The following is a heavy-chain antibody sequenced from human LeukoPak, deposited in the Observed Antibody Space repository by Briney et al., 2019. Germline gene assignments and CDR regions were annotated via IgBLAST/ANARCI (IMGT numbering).Heavy chain of an antibody. Sequence: SETLSLTCAVYGGSFSGYYWSWIRQPPGKGLEWIGEINHSGCTNYNPSLKSRVTISVDTSKNQFSLKLSSVTAADTAVYYCARGGPLGYCSSTSCYAPGDYWGQGTLVTVSS. CDR1: GGSFSGYY. CDR2: INHSGCT. J-gene: IGHJ4*02. D-gene: IGHD2-2*01. V-gene: IGHV4-34*01. CDR3: ARGGPLGYCSSTSCYAPGDY.